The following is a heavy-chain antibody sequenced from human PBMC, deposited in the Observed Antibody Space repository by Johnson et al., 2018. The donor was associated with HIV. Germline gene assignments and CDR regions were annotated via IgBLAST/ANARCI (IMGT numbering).Heavy chain of an antibody. J-gene: IGHJ3*01. Sequence: VQLVESGGGVVQPGRSLRLSCAASGFTFDDYAMSWVRQAPGKGLEWVGFIRSKAYGGTTEYASSVKGRFTIARDNSRNTLYLQRKRLRAEDTTVYFCSVRSAPEEADGFVCWGQGTMVTVSS. V-gene: IGHV3-49*04. CDR3: SVRSAPEEADGFVC. CDR1: GFTFDDYA. D-gene: IGHD4-17*01. CDR2: IRSKAYGGTT.